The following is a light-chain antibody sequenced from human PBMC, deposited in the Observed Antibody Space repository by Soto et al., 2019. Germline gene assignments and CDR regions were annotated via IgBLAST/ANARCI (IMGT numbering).Light chain of an antibody. CDR1: QYIDRY. CDR3: QQTYSTTFT. CDR2: GAY. V-gene: IGKV1-39*01. J-gene: IGKJ5*01. Sequence: DIQMTQSASSLSASLGDRVTITCRASQYIDRYLNWYQHKPGKAPQLLIYGAYNLQSGVPSRFSGSGYGTDFNLTITSLQPADSATFYCQQTYSTTFTFGQGTRLEIK.